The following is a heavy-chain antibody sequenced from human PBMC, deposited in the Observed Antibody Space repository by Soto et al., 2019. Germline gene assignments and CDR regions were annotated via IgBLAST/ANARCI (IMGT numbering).Heavy chain of an antibody. J-gene: IGHJ5*02. CDR3: ARDRGPSSGYYPYWFDP. Sequence: GASVKVSCKPSGYTFNTYYLHWVRQAPGQALEWMGEIIPIFGTANYAQKFQGRVTITADESTSTAYMELSSLRSEDTAVYYCARDRGPSSGYYPYWFDPWGQGTLVTVSS. CDR1: GYTFNTYY. CDR2: IIPIFGTA. V-gene: IGHV1-69*13. D-gene: IGHD3-22*01.